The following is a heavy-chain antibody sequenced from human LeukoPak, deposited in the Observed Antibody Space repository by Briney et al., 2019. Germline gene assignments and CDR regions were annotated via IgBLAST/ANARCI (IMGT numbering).Heavy chain of an antibody. J-gene: IGHJ4*02. V-gene: IGHV1-69*13. D-gene: IGHD5-24*01. CDR3: ARVQMATTINNFYFDY. CDR1: GIIFSRDG. Sequence: GASVKVACKTSGIIFSRDGITWVRQAPGQGREWMGGIIPRFGKANYTQKFQGRIAITADESTSTAYMELSSLRSEDTAVYFCARVQMATTINNFYFDYWGPGTLVTVSS. CDR2: IIPRFGKA.